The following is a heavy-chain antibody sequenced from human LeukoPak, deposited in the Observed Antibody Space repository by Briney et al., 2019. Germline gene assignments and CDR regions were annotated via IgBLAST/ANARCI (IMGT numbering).Heavy chain of an antibody. D-gene: IGHD2-15*01. CDR2: ISGGGGST. CDR3: AKDLEPGVAANFDY. Sequence: GGSLRLSCAASGFTFSSYAMSWVRQAPGKGLEWVSAISGGGGSTYYADSVKGRFTISRDNSKNTLYLQMNSLRAEDTAVYYCAKDLEPGVAANFDYWGQGTLVTVSS. V-gene: IGHV3-23*01. CDR1: GFTFSSYA. J-gene: IGHJ4*02.